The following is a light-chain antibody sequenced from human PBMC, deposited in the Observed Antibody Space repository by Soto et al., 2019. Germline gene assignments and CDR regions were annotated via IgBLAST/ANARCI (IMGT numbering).Light chain of an antibody. CDR1: QSVSSSY. V-gene: IGKV3-20*01. CDR2: GAS. CDR3: EQYGTSPRT. Sequence: EIVLTQSPGTLSLSPGERATLSCRASQSVSSSYLAWYQQKPGQGPRLLIYGASSRATGIPHRFSGSGSGTDFTLTISRLEPEDSAVLYCEQYGTSPRTFGQGTKVEIK. J-gene: IGKJ1*01.